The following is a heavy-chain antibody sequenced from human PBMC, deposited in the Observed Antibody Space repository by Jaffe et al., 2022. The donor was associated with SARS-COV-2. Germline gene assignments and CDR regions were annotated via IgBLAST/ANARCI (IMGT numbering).Heavy chain of an antibody. D-gene: IGHD1-1*01. V-gene: IGHV3-23*01. Sequence: EVQLLESGGDLVQPGGSLRLSCAASGFTFSNYAMSWVRQAPGKGLEWVSGISGSGADTYYGDSVKGRFTISRDNSKNTVYLQMNSLRAEDTAEYYCAKDEGTRHDYYYYGMDVWGQGTTVTVSS. CDR2: ISGSGADT. CDR3: AKDEGTRHDYYYYGMDV. CDR1: GFTFSNYA. J-gene: IGHJ6*02.